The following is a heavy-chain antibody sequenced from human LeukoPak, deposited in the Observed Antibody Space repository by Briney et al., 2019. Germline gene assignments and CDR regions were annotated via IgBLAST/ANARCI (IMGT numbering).Heavy chain of an antibody. CDR1: GFTFISYG. Sequence: GWSLRLSCPASGFTFISYGMHWVRQPPGKGLEWVTFILYEVTYKYYAHSLNDRFTISRHNSKNTLYLQMNSLRAEHTAVDYCAKYFVVPAGSGWYFDDWGQGAMVTVSS. D-gene: IGHD2-2*01. CDR2: ILYEVTYK. CDR3: AKYFVVPAGSGWYFDD. J-gene: IGHJ4*02. V-gene: IGHV3-30*02.